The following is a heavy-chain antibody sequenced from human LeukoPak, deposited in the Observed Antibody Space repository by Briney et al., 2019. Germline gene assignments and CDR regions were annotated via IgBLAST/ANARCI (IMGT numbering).Heavy chain of an antibody. CDR3: ASLWFGELVSDY. J-gene: IGHJ4*02. Sequence: GGSLRLSCAASGFTVSSNYMSWVRQAPGKGLEWVSVIYSGGSTYYADSVKGRFTISRDNSKNTLYLQMNSLRAEDTAVYYCASLWFGELVSDYWGQGTLVTVSS. D-gene: IGHD3-10*01. CDR2: IYSGGST. CDR1: GFTVSSNY. V-gene: IGHV3-66*01.